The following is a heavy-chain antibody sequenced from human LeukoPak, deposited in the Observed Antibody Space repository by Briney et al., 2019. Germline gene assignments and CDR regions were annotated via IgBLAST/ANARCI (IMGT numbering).Heavy chain of an antibody. CDR3: AVTYYYDSSGYYGAFDI. CDR1: GGTFRSYA. D-gene: IGHD3-22*01. V-gene: IGHV1-69*06. CDR2: IIPIFGTA. J-gene: IGHJ3*02. Sequence: GASVKVSCKASGGTFRSYAISWVRQAPGQGLEWMGGIIPIFGTANYAQKFQGRVTITADKSTSTAYMELSSLRSEDTAEYYCAVTYYYDSSGYYGAFDIWGQGTMVTVSS.